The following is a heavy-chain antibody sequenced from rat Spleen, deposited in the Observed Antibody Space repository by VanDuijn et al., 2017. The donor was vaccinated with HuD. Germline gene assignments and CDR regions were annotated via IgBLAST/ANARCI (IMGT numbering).Heavy chain of an antibody. Sequence: QVQLRESGPGLVQPSETLSLTCTVSGSSLTTYSVTWVRQTSGKGPEWMGTLRHDGDTEYNSALKSRLSFTRDTSKNQVLLKMNSLQTDDTGTYYCTRDPPHGYNPFDYWGQGVMVTVSS. D-gene: IGHD1-9*01. CDR3: TRDPPHGYNPFDY. J-gene: IGHJ2*01. CDR2: LRHDGDT. V-gene: IGHV2-63*01. CDR1: GSSLTTYS.